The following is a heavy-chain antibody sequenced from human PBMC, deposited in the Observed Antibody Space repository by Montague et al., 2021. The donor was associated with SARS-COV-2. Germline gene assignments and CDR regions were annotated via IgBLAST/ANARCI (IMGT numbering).Heavy chain of an antibody. CDR1: GGSIGSTSFF. Sequence: SETLSLTCSVSGGSIGSTSFFWAWIRQPPGKGLEWVGSMYSSGTTXYXXFLKSRVTISGDTSRNQLSVRLSSVTAADTAVYYCARSTSGWFIYWGQGTLVTVSS. D-gene: IGHD2-2*01. CDR2: MYSSGTT. V-gene: IGHV4-39*01. J-gene: IGHJ4*02. CDR3: ARSTSGWFIY.